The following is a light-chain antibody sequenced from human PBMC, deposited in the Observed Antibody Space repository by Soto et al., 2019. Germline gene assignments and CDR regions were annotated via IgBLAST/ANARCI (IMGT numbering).Light chain of an antibody. J-gene: IGKJ1*01. CDR1: QSISSW. CDR3: QQYNSWTWT. V-gene: IGKV1-5*03. CDR2: KAS. Sequence: DIQMTQSPSTLSASVGDRVTITCRASQSISSWLAWYQQKPGKAPKLLIYKASSLESGVPSRFSGSGSGTEFTLTISSLQPDDFATYYCQQYNSWTWTFGQGTKVE.